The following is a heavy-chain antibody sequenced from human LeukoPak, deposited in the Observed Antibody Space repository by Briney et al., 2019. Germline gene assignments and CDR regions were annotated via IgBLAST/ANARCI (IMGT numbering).Heavy chain of an antibody. D-gene: IGHD1-1*01. Sequence: PPETLSLACALYGGSFSGHYWSCVRQPPGKGLEWIGEINHSGSTNYNPSLKSRVTISVDTSKNQFSLKLSSVTAADTAVYYCASRTLLTLYYFDYWGQGTLVTVSS. CDR3: ASRTLLTLYYFDY. J-gene: IGHJ4*02. V-gene: IGHV4-34*01. CDR1: GGSFSGHY. CDR2: INHSGST.